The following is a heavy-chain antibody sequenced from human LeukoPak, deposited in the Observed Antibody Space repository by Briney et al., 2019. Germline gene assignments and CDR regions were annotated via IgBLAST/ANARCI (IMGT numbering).Heavy chain of an antibody. J-gene: IGHJ4*02. D-gene: IGHD2-8*01. CDR2: ISAYNGNT. CDR3: ARDTDIVLMVYATSFGY. Sequence: ASVKVSCKASGYIFTSYGISWVRQAPGQGLEWMGWISAYNGNTNYAQKLQGRVTMTTDTSTSTAYMELRSLRSDDTAVYYCARDTDIVLMVYATSFGYWGQGTLVTVSS. CDR1: GYIFTSYG. V-gene: IGHV1-18*01.